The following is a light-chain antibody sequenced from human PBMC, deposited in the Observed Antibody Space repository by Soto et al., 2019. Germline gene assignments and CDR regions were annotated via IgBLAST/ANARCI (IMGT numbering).Light chain of an antibody. CDR2: GAS. CDR1: ESVSSN. J-gene: IGKJ4*01. Sequence: GMTQTPATLSVSPGERATLSCRASESVSSNLAWYQQRPGQAPRLVIYGASTRATGIPARFSGGGSGTEFTLTISSLQSEDFGVYYCQQYNNWPRATFGGGTKVDIK. CDR3: QQYNNWPRAT. V-gene: IGKV3-15*01.